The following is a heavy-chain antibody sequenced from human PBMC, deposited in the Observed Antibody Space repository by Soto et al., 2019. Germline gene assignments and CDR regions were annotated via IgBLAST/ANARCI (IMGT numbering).Heavy chain of an antibody. CDR1: GGSFSGCY. V-gene: IGHV4-34*01. CDR3: ARGRTEYYYYYYYMDV. J-gene: IGHJ6*03. CDR2: INHSGST. Sequence: ASETLSLTCAVYGGSFSGCYWSWIRQPPGKGLEWIGEINHSGSTNYSPSLKSRVTISVDTSKNQFSLKLSSVTAADTAVYYCARGRTEYYYYYYYMDVWGKGTTVTVSS.